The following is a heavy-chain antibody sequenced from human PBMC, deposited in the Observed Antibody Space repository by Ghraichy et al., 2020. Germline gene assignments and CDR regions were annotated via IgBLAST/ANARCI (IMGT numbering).Heavy chain of an antibody. CDR1: GGSISSSSYY. CDR2: IYYSGST. CDR3: ARHKLDIVVVVAARPGWFDP. V-gene: IGHV4-39*01. Sequence: SETLSLTCTVSGGSISSSSYYWGWIRQPPGKGLEWIGSIYYSGSTYYNPSLKSRVTISVDTSKNQFSLKLSSVTAADTAVYYCARHKLDIVVVVAARPGWFDPWGQGTLVTVSS. D-gene: IGHD2-15*01. J-gene: IGHJ5*02.